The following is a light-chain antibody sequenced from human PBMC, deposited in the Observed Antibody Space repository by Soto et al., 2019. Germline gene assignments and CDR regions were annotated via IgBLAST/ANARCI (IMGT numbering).Light chain of an antibody. CDR3: SSYTSSSTVL. CDR2: EVS. V-gene: IGLV2-14*01. J-gene: IGLJ2*01. CDR1: SSDVGGYNF. Sequence: QPVLTQPASVSESPGQSITISCTGTSSDVGGYNFVSWYQQHPGKAPKLMIYEVSNRPSGVSNRFSGSKSGNTASLTISGLQAEDEADYYCSSYTSSSTVLFGGGTKLTVL.